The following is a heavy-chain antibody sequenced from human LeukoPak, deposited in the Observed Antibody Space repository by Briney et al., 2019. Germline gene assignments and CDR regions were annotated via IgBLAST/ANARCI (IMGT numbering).Heavy chain of an antibody. D-gene: IGHD4-17*01. CDR2: IKRKTDGGTT. CDR3: TTLYDYGDYYFDF. J-gene: IGHJ4*02. Sequence: GGSLRLSCAASGFTFDDYGMSWVRQAPGKGLEWVGRIKRKTDGGTTDYAAPVKGRFTISRDDSKNTLYLQMNSLKTEDTAVYYCTTLYDYGDYYFDFWGQGTLVTVSS. V-gene: IGHV3-15*01. CDR1: GFTFDDYG.